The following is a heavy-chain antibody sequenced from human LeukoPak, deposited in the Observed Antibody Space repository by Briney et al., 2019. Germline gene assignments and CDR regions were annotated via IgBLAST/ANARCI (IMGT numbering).Heavy chain of an antibody. J-gene: IGHJ5*01. V-gene: IGHV1-18*01. Sequence: ASVKVSCKASGGTFSSYAISWVRQAPGQGLEWMGWISPYNGNTKYVQKFQGRVTMTTDTSTSTAYMELRSLRSDDTAVYYCARGYDSPTGAWFDSWGQGTLVTVSS. D-gene: IGHD3-22*01. CDR2: ISPYNGNT. CDR1: GGTFSSYA. CDR3: ARGYDSPTGAWFDS.